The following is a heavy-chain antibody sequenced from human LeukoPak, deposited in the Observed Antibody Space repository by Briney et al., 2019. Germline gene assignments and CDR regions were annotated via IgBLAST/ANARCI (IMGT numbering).Heavy chain of an antibody. CDR2: ISAYNGNT. Sequence: ASVKVSCKASGYTFTSYGISWVRQAPGQGLEWMGWISAYNGNTNYAQKFQGRVTITADESTSTAYMELSSLRSEDTAVYYCAGNLGYCSSTSCYAGWFDPWGQGTLVTVSS. D-gene: IGHD2-2*01. V-gene: IGHV1-18*01. J-gene: IGHJ5*02. CDR3: AGNLGYCSSTSCYAGWFDP. CDR1: GYTFTSYG.